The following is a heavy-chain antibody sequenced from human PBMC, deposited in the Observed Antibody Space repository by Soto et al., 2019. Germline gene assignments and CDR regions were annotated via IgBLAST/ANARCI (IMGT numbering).Heavy chain of an antibody. Sequence: EVQLLESGGGLVQPGGSLRLSCAASGFTFSSYAMSWVRQAPGKGLEWVSSISRSGSSTYYADSVKGRFTISRDNSKNTLYLQMNSLRAEDTAVDYCANTGCSGGTCYSGHWGQGTQVTVYS. V-gene: IGHV3-23*01. CDR1: GFTFSSYA. J-gene: IGHJ4*02. CDR3: ANTGCSGGTCYSGH. CDR2: ISRSGSST. D-gene: IGHD2-15*01.